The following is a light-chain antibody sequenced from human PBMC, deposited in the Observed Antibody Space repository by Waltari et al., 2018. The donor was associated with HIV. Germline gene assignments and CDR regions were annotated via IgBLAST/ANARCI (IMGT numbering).Light chain of an antibody. J-gene: IGLJ3*02. V-gene: IGLV3-1*01. CDR1: KLGDGY. CDR2: KDK. Sequence: SYELTQPPSVSVSTGQTASICCSGDKLGDGYASWYQQRPGQSPVLIIYKDKTRPSGIPRGSSGNNAANTATLTSGLTQTMDEADYYWQVWGDRGYVMFGGGTKLTVL. CDR3: QVWGDRGYVM.